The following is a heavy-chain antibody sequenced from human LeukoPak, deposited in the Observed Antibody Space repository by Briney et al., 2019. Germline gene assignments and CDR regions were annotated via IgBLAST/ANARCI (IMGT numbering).Heavy chain of an antibody. CDR2: IYYSGST. CDR3: ARGRAVFRYDILTGYYNVDWFDP. Sequence: SETLSLTCTVSGGSISSYYWSWIRQPPGKGLEWIGYIYYSGSTNYNPSLKSRVTISVDTSKNQFSLKLGSVTAADTAVYYCARGRAVFRYDILTGYYNVDWFDPWGQGTLVTVSS. V-gene: IGHV4-59*08. J-gene: IGHJ5*02. CDR1: GGSISSYY. D-gene: IGHD3-9*01.